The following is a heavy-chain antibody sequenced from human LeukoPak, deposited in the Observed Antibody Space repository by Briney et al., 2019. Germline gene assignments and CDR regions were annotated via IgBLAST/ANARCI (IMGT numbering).Heavy chain of an antibody. Sequence: GGSLRLSCEASGFTFSSYAMNWVRQAPGKGLEWVSAISGSGGNTNYADSVKGRFTISRDNSKNTLYPQMNSLRAEDTAVYYCAKSISSSWSPFNWGQGTLVTVSS. CDR3: AKSISSSWSPFN. V-gene: IGHV3-23*01. CDR2: ISGSGGNT. CDR1: GFTFSSYA. J-gene: IGHJ4*02. D-gene: IGHD6-13*01.